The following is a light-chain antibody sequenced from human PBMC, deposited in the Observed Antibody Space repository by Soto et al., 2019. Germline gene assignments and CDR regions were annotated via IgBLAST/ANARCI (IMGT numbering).Light chain of an antibody. Sequence: DIVMTQSPLSLSVTPGEPASISCRSSQSLLHSDGYNYLDWYLQRPGQSPQLLIHSASNRASGVHDRFSGSGSDTDFTLKISRVEAEDVGVYYCMQALQTPLTFGGGTKVEIK. V-gene: IGKV2-28*01. CDR3: MQALQTPLT. CDR1: QSLLHSDGYNY. CDR2: SAS. J-gene: IGKJ4*01.